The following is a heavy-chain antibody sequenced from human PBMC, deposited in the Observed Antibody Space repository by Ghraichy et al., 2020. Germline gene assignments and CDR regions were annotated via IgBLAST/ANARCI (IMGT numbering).Heavy chain of an antibody. CDR2: ISYSGNT. D-gene: IGHD3-22*01. J-gene: IGHJ4*02. CDR3: ARQRGRIYNESSGNFYY. CDR1: GGSIISSRYY. V-gene: IGHV4-39*01. Sequence: SETLSLTCTVSGGSIISSRYYWGWIRQPPGKGLEWIGSISYSGNTYYNPSLKSRVIMSVDMSKNQFSLKLNSVTAADAAVYYCARQRGRIYNESSGNFYYWGQGTLVTVSS.